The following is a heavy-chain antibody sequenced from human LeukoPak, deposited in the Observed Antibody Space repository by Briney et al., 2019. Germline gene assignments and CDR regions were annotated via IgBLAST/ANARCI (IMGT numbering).Heavy chain of an antibody. D-gene: IGHD3-9*01. CDR3: ASHTRDILTGYYNSVDY. J-gene: IGHJ4*02. Sequence: SVKVSCKASGGTFSSYAISWVRQAPGQGLEWMGGIIPIFGTANYAQKFQGRVTITADESTSTAYMELSSLRSEDTAVYYCASHTRDILTGYYNSVDYWGQGTLVTVSS. CDR2: IIPIFGTA. V-gene: IGHV1-69*13. CDR1: GGTFSSYA.